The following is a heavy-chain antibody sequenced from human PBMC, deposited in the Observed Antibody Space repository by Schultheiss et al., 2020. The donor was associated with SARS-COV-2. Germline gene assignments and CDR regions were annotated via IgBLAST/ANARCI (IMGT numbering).Heavy chain of an antibody. Sequence: GGSLRLSCAASGFTFSDYDMNWVRQAPGKGLEWISYISSSDNNIYYADSVKGRFTFSRDNAKNSVYLQMNSLRADDTAVYYCARGSGRKYFDYWGQGTLVTVSS. CDR3: ARGSGRKYFDY. V-gene: IGHV3-48*03. CDR2: ISSSDNNI. J-gene: IGHJ4*02. D-gene: IGHD3-10*01. CDR1: GFTFSDYD.